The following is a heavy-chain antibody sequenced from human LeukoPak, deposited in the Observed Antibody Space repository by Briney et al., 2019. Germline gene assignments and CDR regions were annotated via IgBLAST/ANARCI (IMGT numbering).Heavy chain of an antibody. D-gene: IGHD5-24*01. CDR1: GFTFNSYA. V-gene: IGHV3-23*01. Sequence: PGGSLRLSCAASGFTFNSYAMSWVRQAPGKGPEWVSAISGSGGSTYYADSVKGRFTISRDNSKNTLYLQMNSLRAEDTAVYYCAKAGGDGYNYFDYWGQGTLVTVSS. J-gene: IGHJ4*02. CDR3: AKAGGDGYNYFDY. CDR2: ISGSGGST.